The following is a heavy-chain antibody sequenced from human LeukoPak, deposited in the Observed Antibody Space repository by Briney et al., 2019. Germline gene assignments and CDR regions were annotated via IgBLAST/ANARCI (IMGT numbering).Heavy chain of an antibody. CDR2: IDPSDSYT. D-gene: IGHD3-16*01. J-gene: IGHJ3*01. V-gene: IGHV5-10-1*01. CDR3: SKRGGWGDFDV. CDR1: GSRFTLHW. Sequence: GESLKISRKGPGSRFTLHWIGWVRQMPGKGLEWMGRIDPSDSYTNYSPSFQGHVTISADTSISTASLKWSSLKASDTPMYYCSKRGGWGDFDVWGQGTMVTVSS.